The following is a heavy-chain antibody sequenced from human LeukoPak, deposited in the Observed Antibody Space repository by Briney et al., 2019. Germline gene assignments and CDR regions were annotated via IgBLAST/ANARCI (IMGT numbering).Heavy chain of an antibody. J-gene: IGHJ4*02. CDR2: IIPILGIA. CDR1: GGTFSSYA. CDR3: ATDEGYGDKYNDY. Sequence: SVKVSCKASGGTFSSYAISWVRQAPGQGLEWMGRIIPILGIANYAQKFRGRVTITADKSTSTAYMELSSLRSEDTAVYYCATDEGYGDKYNDYWGQGTLVTVSS. D-gene: IGHD4/OR15-4a*01. V-gene: IGHV1-69*04.